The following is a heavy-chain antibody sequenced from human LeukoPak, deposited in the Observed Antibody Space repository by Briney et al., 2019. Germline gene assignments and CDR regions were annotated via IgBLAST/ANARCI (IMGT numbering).Heavy chain of an antibody. V-gene: IGHV1-18*01. CDR2: ISVDNGNT. Sequence: ASVKVSCKASGYTFINYDIAWVRQAPGQVLEWMGWISVDNGNTNYAQRFQGRVTMTTDTSTSTAYMELRSLRSDDTAMYYCARSEYGEAVDYWGQGTLVTVSS. CDR1: GYTFINYD. J-gene: IGHJ4*02. CDR3: ARSEYGEAVDY. D-gene: IGHD4-17*01.